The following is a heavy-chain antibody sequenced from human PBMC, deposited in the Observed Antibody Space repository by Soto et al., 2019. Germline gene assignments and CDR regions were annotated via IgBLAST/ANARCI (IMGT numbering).Heavy chain of an antibody. J-gene: IGHJ6*02. CDR3: AKEVRTPTSRYGMDV. CDR1: GFMFSSFA. D-gene: IGHD4-4*01. V-gene: IGHV3-30*04. Sequence: GGSLRLSCAGSGFMFSSFAMTWVRQAPGKGLEWVAVISYDGSEKYYGDSVKGRFTISRDDSKNTLYLQMNRLRPEDTAVYYCAKEVRTPTSRYGMDVWGQGTTVTVSS. CDR2: ISYDGSEK.